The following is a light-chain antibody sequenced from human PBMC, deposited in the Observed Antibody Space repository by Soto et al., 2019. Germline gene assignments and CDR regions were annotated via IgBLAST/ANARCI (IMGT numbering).Light chain of an antibody. V-gene: IGLV2-14*01. CDR2: EVS. CDR1: SSDGGGYNY. J-gene: IGLJ2*01. Sequence: QSALTQPASVSGSPGQSITISCTGTSSDGGGYNYVSWYQQHPDKAPKVMIYEVSNRPSGISNRFSGSKSGNTASLTISGLQAEDEADYYCSSYTSSSTFVLFGGGTQLTVL. CDR3: SSYTSSSTFVL.